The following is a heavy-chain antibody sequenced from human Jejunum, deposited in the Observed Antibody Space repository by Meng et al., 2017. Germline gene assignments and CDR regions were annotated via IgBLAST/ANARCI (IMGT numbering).Heavy chain of an antibody. D-gene: IGHD5-12*01. Sequence: GESLKISCAASGFSFRSYAMHWVRQAPGKGLEWMSIISGGGDNTFYADSVKGRFTISRDNSKDTVHLLMNSLRADDTALYYCAKRGCVGSGCRGPPDIWGQGTMVTVSS. CDR2: ISGGGDNT. CDR1: GFSFRSYA. V-gene: IGHV3-23*01. J-gene: IGHJ3*02. CDR3: AKRGCVGSGCRGPPDI.